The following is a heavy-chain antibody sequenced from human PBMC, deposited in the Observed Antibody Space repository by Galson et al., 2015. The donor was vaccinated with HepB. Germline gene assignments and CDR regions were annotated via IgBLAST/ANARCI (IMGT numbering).Heavy chain of an antibody. CDR3: ARITGSGSGGRYYCGMDV. J-gene: IGHJ6*02. V-gene: IGHV2-70*11. Sequence: PALVKPTQTLTLTCTFSGFSLSTSGMCVSWIRQPPGKALEWLARIDWDDDKYYSTSLKTRLTISKDTSKNQVVLTVTNMDPVDTATYYCARITGSGSGGRYYCGMDVWGQGTTVTVSS. CDR2: IDWDDDK. CDR1: GFSLSTSGMC. D-gene: IGHD3-10*01.